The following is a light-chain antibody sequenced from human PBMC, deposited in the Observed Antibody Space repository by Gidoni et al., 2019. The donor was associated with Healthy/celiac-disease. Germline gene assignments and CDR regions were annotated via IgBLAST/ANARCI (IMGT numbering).Light chain of an antibody. Sequence: EIVMAQSPATLSVSPGERATLYCRASQSVKSDLAWYQQKPGQAPRLRVYGSSTRATGIPARFSGSGSGTEFTLTIGSLQSEDFAVYYCQQYNSWPRTFGQGTKVEIK. CDR2: GSS. CDR3: QQYNSWPRT. V-gene: IGKV3-15*01. J-gene: IGKJ1*01. CDR1: QSVKSD.